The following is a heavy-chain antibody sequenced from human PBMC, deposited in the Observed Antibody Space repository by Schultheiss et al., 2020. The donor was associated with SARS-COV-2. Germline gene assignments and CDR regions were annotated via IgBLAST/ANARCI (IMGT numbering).Heavy chain of an antibody. CDR2: IYCSGST. J-gene: IGHJ3*02. CDR3: ATPPLSGSYSEGAFDI. D-gene: IGHD1-26*01. CDR1: GGSISSYY. V-gene: IGHV4-59*01. Sequence: SETLSLTCTVSGGSISSYYWSWIRQPPGKGLEWIGYIYCSGSTNYNPSLKSRVTISVDTSKNQFSLKLSSVTAADTAVYYCATPPLSGSYSEGAFDIWGQGTMVTVSS.